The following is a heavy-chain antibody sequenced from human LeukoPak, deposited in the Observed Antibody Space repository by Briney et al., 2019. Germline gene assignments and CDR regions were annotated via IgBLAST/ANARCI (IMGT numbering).Heavy chain of an antibody. V-gene: IGHV1-46*01. CDR1: GYTFTSYY. CDR3: ARHISIDDETDY. D-gene: IGHD3-16*01. J-gene: IGHJ4*02. CDR2: INPGGGST. Sequence: ASVKVSCTASGYTFTSYYMHWVRQAPGQGLEWMGIINPGGGSTTYAQKFQGRVTMTRDMSTSTLYMELSSLRSEDTAVYYCARHISIDDETDYWGQGTLVTVSS.